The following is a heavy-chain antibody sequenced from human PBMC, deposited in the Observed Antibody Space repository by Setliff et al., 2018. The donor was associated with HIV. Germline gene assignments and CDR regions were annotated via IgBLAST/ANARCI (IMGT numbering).Heavy chain of an antibody. V-gene: IGHV3-49*03. CDR1: GFRFGDYA. CDR2: TRRKSNGGTT. D-gene: IGHD6-13*01. CDR3: TIAAAG. J-gene: IGHJ4*02. Sequence: PGESLKISCSVSGFRFGDYAMTWFRQAPGKGLEWVGFTRRKSNGGTTEYAASVKGRFNISRDDSKNIAYLQMNSLKTEDTAVYYCTIAAAGWGQGALVTVSS.